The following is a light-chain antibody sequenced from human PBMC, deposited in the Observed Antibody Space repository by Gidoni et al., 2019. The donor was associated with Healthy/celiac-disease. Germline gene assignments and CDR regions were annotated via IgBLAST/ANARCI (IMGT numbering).Light chain of an antibody. J-gene: IGLJ1*01. CDR2: RNN. CDR1: SSNIGSNY. Sequence: QSVLTPPPSASGTPGQRVTISCSGSSSNIGSNYVYWYQQLPGTAPKLRIYRNNQRPSGVPDRFSGSKSGTSDSLAISGLRSEDEADYYCAAWDDSLSGLVFGTGTKVTVL. V-gene: IGLV1-47*01. CDR3: AAWDDSLSGLV.